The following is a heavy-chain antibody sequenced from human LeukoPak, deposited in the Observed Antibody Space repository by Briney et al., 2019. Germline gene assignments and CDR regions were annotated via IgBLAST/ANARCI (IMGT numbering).Heavy chain of an antibody. D-gene: IGHD1-14*01. CDR3: ARDREPRKHDAFDI. J-gene: IGHJ3*02. Sequence: GGSLRLSCAASGFTFSSYSMNWVRQAPGKGLEWVSSISSSSSYIYYADSVKGRFTISRDNAKNSLYLRMNSLRAEDTAVYYCARDREPRKHDAFDIWGQGTMVTVSS. CDR2: ISSSSSYI. V-gene: IGHV3-21*01. CDR1: GFTFSSYS.